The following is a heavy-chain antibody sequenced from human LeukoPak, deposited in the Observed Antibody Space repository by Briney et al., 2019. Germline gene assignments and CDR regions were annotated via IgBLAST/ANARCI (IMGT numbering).Heavy chain of an antibody. V-gene: IGHV4-39*07. Sequence: SETLSLTCTVSGGSISSSSYYWGWIRQPPGKGLEWIGSIYYSGSTYYNPSLKSRVTISVDTSKNQFSLKLSSVTAADTAVYFCARSVTTISNAFDLWGQGTMVTVSS. CDR3: ARSVTTISNAFDL. J-gene: IGHJ3*01. CDR1: GGSISSSSYY. D-gene: IGHD4-17*01. CDR2: IYYSGST.